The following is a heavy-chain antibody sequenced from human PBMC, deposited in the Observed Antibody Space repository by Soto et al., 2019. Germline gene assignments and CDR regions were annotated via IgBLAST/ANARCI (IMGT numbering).Heavy chain of an antibody. CDR2: IYYSGST. J-gene: IGHJ4*02. V-gene: IGHV4-59*01. CDR1: GGSISSYY. D-gene: IGHD5-12*01. CDR3: ARVNRDGYNRWDFDD. Sequence: PSETLSLTCTVSGGSISSYYWSWIRQPPGKGLEWTGYIYYSGSTNYNPSLKSRVTISVDTSKNQFSLKLSSVTAADTAVYYCARVNRDGYNRWDFDDWGQGTLVIVSS.